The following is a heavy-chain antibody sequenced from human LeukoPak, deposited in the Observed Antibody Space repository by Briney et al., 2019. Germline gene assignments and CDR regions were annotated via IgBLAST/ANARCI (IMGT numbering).Heavy chain of an antibody. CDR2: IYYSGST. D-gene: IGHD1-26*01. CDR1: GYSISSGYY. Sequence: PSETLSLTCTVSGYSISSGYYWGWIRQPPGKGLEGIGSIYYSGSTYYNPSLKSRVTISVDTSKNQFSLKLSSVTAADTAVYYCARRGSGATIAAFDIWGQGTMVTVSS. J-gene: IGHJ3*02. CDR3: ARRGSGATIAAFDI. V-gene: IGHV4-38-2*02.